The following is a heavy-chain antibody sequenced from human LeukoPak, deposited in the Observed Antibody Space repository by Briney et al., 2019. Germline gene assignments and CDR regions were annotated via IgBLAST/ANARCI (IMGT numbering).Heavy chain of an antibody. CDR3: AKDSSSSLDY. V-gene: IGHV3-30*18. Sequence: GGSLRLSCAASGFTFSSYGMHWVRQAPGKGLEWVAVISYDGGNKYYADSVKGRFTISRDNSKNTLYLQMNSLRAEDTAVYYCAKDSSSSLDYWGQGTLVTVSS. D-gene: IGHD6-6*01. J-gene: IGHJ4*02. CDR1: GFTFSSYG. CDR2: ISYDGGNK.